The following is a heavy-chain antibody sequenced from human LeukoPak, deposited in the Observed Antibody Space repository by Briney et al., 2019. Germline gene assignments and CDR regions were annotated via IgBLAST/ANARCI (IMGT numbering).Heavy chain of an antibody. CDR1: GGSISSYY. CDR3: ARAADSTHFDY. J-gene: IGHJ4*02. Sequence: KPSETLSLTCTVSGGSISSYYWSWIRQPPGKGLEWVGYIYYSGGTNYNPSLKSRVTISVDTSKNQFSLKLSSVTAADTAVYYCARAADSTHFDYWGQGTLVTVSS. CDR2: IYYSGGT. D-gene: IGHD3-22*01. V-gene: IGHV4-59*01.